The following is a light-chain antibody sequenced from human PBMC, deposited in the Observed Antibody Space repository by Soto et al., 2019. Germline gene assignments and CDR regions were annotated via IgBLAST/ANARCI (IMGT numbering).Light chain of an antibody. Sequence: QSVLTQPRSVSGSPGQSVTISCTGTSSDVGGFNYVSWYQQHPLKAPKLMIFDVNERPSGVPDRFSGSKSGNTASLTISGLQAEDEAEYYCSSPGGNYVWLFGGGTKVTVL. CDR1: SSDVGGFNY. J-gene: IGLJ3*02. CDR2: DVN. V-gene: IGLV2-11*01. CDR3: SSPGGNYVWL.